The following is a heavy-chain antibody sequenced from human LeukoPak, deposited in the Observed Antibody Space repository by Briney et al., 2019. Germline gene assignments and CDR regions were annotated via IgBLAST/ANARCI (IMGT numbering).Heavy chain of an antibody. D-gene: IGHD6-13*01. V-gene: IGHV4-59*01. Sequence: SETLSLTPTVSRGTISSYNWSWIRQPPGKGLEWIGYTYYSVSTNSNPSLKRRVTISVETPKNQFSLKLSSVTAADTAVYYCAREGGGIGALRFDFSGQGPLVTVTS. J-gene: IGHJ4*02. CDR3: AREGGGIGALRFDF. CDR2: TYYSVST. CDR1: RGTISSYN.